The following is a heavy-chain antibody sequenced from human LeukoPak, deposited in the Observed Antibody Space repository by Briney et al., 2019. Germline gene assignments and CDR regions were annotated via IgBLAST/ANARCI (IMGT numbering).Heavy chain of an antibody. CDR2: IYTSGTT. Sequence: GGSLRLSCAVSGFTVSSNYMSWVRQAPGKGLEWVSVIYTSGTTYYADSVKGRFTISRDNSKNTLYLQMNSLRAEDTAVYYCARDASISSSGWFDPWGQGTLVTVSS. CDR1: GFTVSSNY. CDR3: ARDASISSSGWFDP. V-gene: IGHV3-53*01. D-gene: IGHD6-6*01. J-gene: IGHJ5*02.